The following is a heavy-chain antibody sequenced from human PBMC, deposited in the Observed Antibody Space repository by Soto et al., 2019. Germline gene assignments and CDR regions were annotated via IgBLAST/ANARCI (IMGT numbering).Heavy chain of an antibody. CDR3: AKDHLVQLERRLGPNGNSYYFDY. V-gene: IGHV3-23*01. D-gene: IGHD1-1*01. CDR2: ISGSGGST. J-gene: IGHJ4*02. Sequence: GGSLRLSCAASGFTFSSYAMSWVRQAPGKGLEWVSAISGSGGSTYYADSVKGRFTISRDNSKNTLYLQMNSLRAEDTAVYYCAKDHLVQLERRLGPNGNSYYFDYWGQGTLVTVSS. CDR1: GFTFSSYA.